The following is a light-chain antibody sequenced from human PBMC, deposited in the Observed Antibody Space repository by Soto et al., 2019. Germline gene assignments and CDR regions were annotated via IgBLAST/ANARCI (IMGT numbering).Light chain of an antibody. CDR2: GAS. Sequence: ELVLTQYPATLSVSAGDGATLSCRASQSVSSNLAWYQQKPGHAPRLLMNGASTRATGIPDRLRGSGSGTEYTLAISCLQSEDFAVYYCQHHNYGPRTFGQGTKVDIK. CDR1: QSVSSN. V-gene: IGKV3-15*01. J-gene: IGKJ1*01. CDR3: QHHNYGPRT.